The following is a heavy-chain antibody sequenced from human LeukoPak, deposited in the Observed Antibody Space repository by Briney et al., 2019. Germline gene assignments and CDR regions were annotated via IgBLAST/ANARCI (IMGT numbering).Heavy chain of an antibody. CDR3: ATLGGTEDY. V-gene: IGHV4-59*01. D-gene: IGHD1-1*01. Sequence: SETLSLTCTVSGGSISSYYWSWIRQPPGKGLEWIGYICYSGSTNYNPSLKSRVTISVDTSKNQFSLKLSSVTAADTAVYYCATLGGTEDYWGQGTLVTVSS. J-gene: IGHJ4*02. CDR1: GGSISSYY. CDR2: ICYSGST.